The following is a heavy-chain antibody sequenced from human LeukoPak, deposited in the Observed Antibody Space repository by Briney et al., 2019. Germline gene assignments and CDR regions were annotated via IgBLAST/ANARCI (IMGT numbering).Heavy chain of an antibody. V-gene: IGHV1-8*01. CDR2: MNPNSGNT. CDR3: ARGWGHKLGSSWYWFDP. D-gene: IGHD6-13*01. CDR1: GYTSTSYD. J-gene: IGHJ5*02. Sequence: ASVKVSCKASGYTSTSYDINWVRQATGQGLEWMGWMNPNSGNTGYAQKFQGRVTMTRNTSISTAYMELSSLRSEDTAVYYCARGWGHKLGSSWYWFDPWGQGTLVTVSS.